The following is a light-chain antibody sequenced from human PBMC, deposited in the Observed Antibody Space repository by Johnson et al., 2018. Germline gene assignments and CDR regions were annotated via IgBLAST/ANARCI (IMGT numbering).Light chain of an antibody. J-gene: IGLJ1*01. Sequence: QSVLTQPPSVSAAPGQKVTIYCSGSSSNIGNNYVSWYQQLPGTAPKLLIYENNKRPSGIPDRFSGSKSVTSATLGITGLQTGDEADYYCGTWDSSLSAGNVFGTGTKVTVL. V-gene: IGLV1-51*02. CDR1: SSNIGNNY. CDR2: ENN. CDR3: GTWDSSLSAGNV.